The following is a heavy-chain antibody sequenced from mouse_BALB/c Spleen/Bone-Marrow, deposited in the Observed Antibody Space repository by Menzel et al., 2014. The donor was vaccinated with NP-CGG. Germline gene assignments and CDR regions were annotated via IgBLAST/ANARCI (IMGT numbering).Heavy chain of an antibody. J-gene: IGHJ3*01. V-gene: IGHV4-1*02. Sequence: EVHLVESGGGLVQPGGSLKLSCAASGFDFSSYWMSWVRQAPGKGLEWIGEINPDSSTINYTPSLKDKFIISRDNAKNPLYLQMSKVRSEDTALYYCARLSYYGRFAYWGQGTLLTVSS. CDR3: ARLSYYGRFAY. CDR1: GFDFSSYW. D-gene: IGHD1-1*01. CDR2: INPDSSTI.